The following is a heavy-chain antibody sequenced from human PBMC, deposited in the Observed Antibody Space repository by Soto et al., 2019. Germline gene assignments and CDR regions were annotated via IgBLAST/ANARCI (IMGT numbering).Heavy chain of an antibody. CDR2: IYYSGST. Sequence: PSETLSLTCTVSGGSVSSGSYYWSWIRQPPGKGLEWIGYIYYSGSTNYNPSLKSRVTISVDTSKNQFSLKLSSVTAADTAAYYCARDQGYCSSTSCYRYYYYYGMDVWGQGTTVTVSS. V-gene: IGHV4-61*01. CDR1: GGSVSSGSYY. CDR3: ARDQGYCSSTSCYRYYYYYGMDV. D-gene: IGHD2-2*02. J-gene: IGHJ6*02.